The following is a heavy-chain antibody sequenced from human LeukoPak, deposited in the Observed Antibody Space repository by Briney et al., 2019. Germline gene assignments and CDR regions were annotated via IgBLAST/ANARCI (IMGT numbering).Heavy chain of an antibody. J-gene: IGHJ4*02. CDR2: ISSGSSYI. CDR1: GFTFNSYS. V-gene: IGHV3-21*01. Sequence: PGGSLTLSCAASGFTFNSYSMNWLRQAPGKGLEWVSSISSGSSYIYCADSVKGRFTISRDNAKNSLYLQMNSLRAEDTAVYYGARESLVDCWVQGTLVTVSS. CDR3: ARESLVDC.